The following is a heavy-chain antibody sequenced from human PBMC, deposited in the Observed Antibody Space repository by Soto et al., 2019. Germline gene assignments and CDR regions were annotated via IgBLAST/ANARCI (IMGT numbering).Heavy chain of an antibody. J-gene: IGHJ4*02. V-gene: IGHV4-31*03. CDR2: IYYSGST. Sequence: QVQLQESGPGLVKPSQTLSLTCTVSGGSISSGGYYWSWIRQHPGKGLEWIGYIYYSGSTSYNPSLKSRVTRSVDTSKNQFSLQLGAVTAADTAVYYCARATRYDRATGWGQGTLVTVSS. CDR3: ARATRYDRATG. CDR1: GGSISSGGYY. D-gene: IGHD3-22*01.